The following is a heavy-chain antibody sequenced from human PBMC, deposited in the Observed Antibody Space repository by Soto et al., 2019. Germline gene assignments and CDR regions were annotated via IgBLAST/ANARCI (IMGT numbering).Heavy chain of an antibody. V-gene: IGHV1-3*01. Sequence: QVQLVQSGAEVKKPGASVKVSCKASGYTFISYAMHWVRQAPGHSLEWMGWINAGNGDTRYSQTFQGRVCFTRDTCASTAYRELGSLPSEEPAIYYRAAGGGGSPYWGQGTLVTVSS. J-gene: IGHJ4*02. CDR2: INAGNGDT. D-gene: IGHD2-15*01. CDR3: AAGGGGSPY. CDR1: GYTFISYA.